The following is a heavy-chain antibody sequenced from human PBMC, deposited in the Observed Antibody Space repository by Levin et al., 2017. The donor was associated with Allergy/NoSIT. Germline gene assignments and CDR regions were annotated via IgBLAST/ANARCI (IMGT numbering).Heavy chain of an antibody. CDR3: ANRRIQLWPTPFDY. CDR2: ISGSGGST. CDR1: GFTFSSYA. J-gene: IGHJ4*02. V-gene: IGHV3-23*01. Sequence: ETLSLTCAASGFTFSSYAMSWVRQAPGKGLEWVSAISGSGGSTYYADSVKGRFTISRDNSKNTLYLQMNSLRAEDTAVYYCANRRIQLWPTPFDYWGQGTLVTVSS. D-gene: IGHD5-18*01.